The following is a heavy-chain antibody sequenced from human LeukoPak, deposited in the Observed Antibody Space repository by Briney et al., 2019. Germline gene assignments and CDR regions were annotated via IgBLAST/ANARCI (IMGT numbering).Heavy chain of an antibody. Sequence: SETLSLTCAVSGGSISSGDYYWSWIRQPPGKGLEWIGYIYYSGSTYYNPSLKSRVTISVDTSKNQFSLKLSSVTAADTAVYCCARDGGMVRGVEVGLFDYWGQGTLVTVSS. CDR1: GGSISSGDYY. CDR2: IYYSGST. J-gene: IGHJ4*02. V-gene: IGHV4-30-4*01. D-gene: IGHD3-10*01. CDR3: ARDGGMVRGVEVGLFDY.